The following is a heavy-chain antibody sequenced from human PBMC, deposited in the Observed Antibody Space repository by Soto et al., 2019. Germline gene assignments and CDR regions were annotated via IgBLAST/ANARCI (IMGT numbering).Heavy chain of an antibody. CDR2: ISSSGSTI. D-gene: IGHD5-18*01. V-gene: IGHV3-11*01. Sequence: PGGSLRLSCAASGFTFSDYYMSWIRQAPGKGLEWVSYISSSGSTIYYADSVKGRFTISRDNAKNSLYLQMNSLRAEDTAVYYCARDGLRGALYYYYMDVWGKGTTVTVSS. J-gene: IGHJ6*03. CDR1: GFTFSDYY. CDR3: ARDGLRGALYYYYMDV.